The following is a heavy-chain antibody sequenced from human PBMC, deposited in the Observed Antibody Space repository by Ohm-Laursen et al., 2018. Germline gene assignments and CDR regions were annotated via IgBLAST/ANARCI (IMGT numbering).Heavy chain of an antibody. J-gene: IGHJ4*02. Sequence: SLRLSCSASEVTFSSYWLSWVRQAPGKGLEWVANIEQDGSEKNYVESVKGRFTISRDNAKNSLFLQLNALRAEDTAVYYCAAGSGWLIDYWGQGTLVTVSS. D-gene: IGHD6-19*01. V-gene: IGHV3-7*01. CDR2: IEQDGSEK. CDR1: EVTFSSYW. CDR3: AAGSGWLIDY.